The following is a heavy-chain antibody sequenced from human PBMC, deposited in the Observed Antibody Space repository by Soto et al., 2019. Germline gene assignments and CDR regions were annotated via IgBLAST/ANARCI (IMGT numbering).Heavy chain of an antibody. CDR2: IYYSGST. CDR1: GGSISSYY. CDR3: AGHNFFNWFDP. D-gene: IGHD1-1*01. V-gene: IGHV4-59*01. J-gene: IGHJ5*02. Sequence: KTSETLSLTCTVSGGSISSYYWSWIRQPPGKGLEWIGYIYYSGSTNYNPSLKSRVTISVDTSKNQFSLKLSSVTAADTAVYYCAGHNFFNWFDPWGQGTLVTVSS.